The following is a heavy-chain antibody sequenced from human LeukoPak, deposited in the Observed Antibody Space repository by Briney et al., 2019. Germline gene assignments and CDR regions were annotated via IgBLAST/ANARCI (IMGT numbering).Heavy chain of an antibody. D-gene: IGHD6-13*01. CDR2: IRSKAANYAT. CDR1: AFTIRGTA. J-gene: IGHJ4*02. V-gene: IGHV3-73*01. Sequence: GGSLRLSCATSAFTIRGTAMDWLRQASGKGLEWVGRIRSKAANYATAYAASVKGSFTISRDDSENTAYLQMNSLKTEDTAVYYCARTPPGIANAFYFDYWGQGILVTVSS. CDR3: ARTPPGIANAFYFDY.